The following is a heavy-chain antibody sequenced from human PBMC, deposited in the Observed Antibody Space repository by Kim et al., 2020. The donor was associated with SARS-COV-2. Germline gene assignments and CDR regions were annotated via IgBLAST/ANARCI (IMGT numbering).Heavy chain of an antibody. CDR2: INPSDGTL. D-gene: IGHD2-15*01. CDR3: ARGYCGGGSCYSFDS. Sequence: ASVKVSCKASGYTFTNYYMHWVRQAPGQGLEWMGIINPSDGTLIYAQKFQGRITMTRDTSTTTVYMELSSLRSEDTAVYYCARGYCGGGSCYSFDSWGQGTLVTVSS. J-gene: IGHJ4*02. V-gene: IGHV1-46*01. CDR1: GYTFTNYY.